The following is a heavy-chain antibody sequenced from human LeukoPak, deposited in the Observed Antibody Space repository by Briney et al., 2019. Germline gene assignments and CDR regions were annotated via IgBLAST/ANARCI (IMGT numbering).Heavy chain of an antibody. CDR2: ISGSGGST. Sequence: GGSLRLSCTASGFTFGDYAMSWVRQAPGKGLEWVSAISGSGGSTYYADSVKGRFTISRDNSKNTLYLQMNSLRAEDTAVYYCAKDWRLRKIGAFGIWGQGTMVTVSS. D-gene: IGHD1-1*01. CDR1: GFTFGDYA. CDR3: AKDWRLRKIGAFGI. J-gene: IGHJ3*02. V-gene: IGHV3-23*01.